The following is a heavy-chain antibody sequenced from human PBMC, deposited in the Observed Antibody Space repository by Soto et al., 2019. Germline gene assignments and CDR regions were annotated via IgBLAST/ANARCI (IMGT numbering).Heavy chain of an antibody. V-gene: IGHV3-30*18. CDR2: ISYDGSSK. CDR3: VKGSSKSRPYYFDY. Sequence: GGSLRLCWAAAWVTCSAFGRRWVRQAPGKGLEWVAVISYDGSSKYYADYVKGRFTISRDNSRNTLYLQMTSLRAEDTALYYCVKGSSKSRPYYFDYWGQGTLVTVSS. D-gene: IGHD2-2*01. J-gene: IGHJ4*02. CDR1: WVTCSAFG.